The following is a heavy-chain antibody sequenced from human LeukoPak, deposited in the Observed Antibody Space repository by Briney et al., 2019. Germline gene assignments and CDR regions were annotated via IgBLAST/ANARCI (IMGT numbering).Heavy chain of an antibody. Sequence: EASVKVSCKASGYTFTSYAMHWVRQAPGQRLEWMGWINAGNGNTKYSQEFQGRVTITRDTSASTAYMELSSLRSEDTAVYYCATFGAKWLRLGSFFDWGQGTLVTVSS. CDR3: ATFGAKWLRLGSFFD. V-gene: IGHV1-3*03. CDR2: INAGNGNT. CDR1: GYTFTSYA. D-gene: IGHD5-12*01. J-gene: IGHJ4*02.